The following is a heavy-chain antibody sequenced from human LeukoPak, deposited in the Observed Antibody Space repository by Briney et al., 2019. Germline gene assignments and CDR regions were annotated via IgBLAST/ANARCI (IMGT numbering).Heavy chain of an antibody. V-gene: IGHV3-7*01. Sequence: GGSLRLSCAVSGFTFTSYWVSWVRQAPGKGLEWVANINEDGSYKFHADSVKGRLTISRDNSKNSLYLQMSSLRADDTAVYYCARDATRGGDNDYWGQGTRVIVSS. CDR1: GFTFTSYW. CDR3: ARDATRGGDNDY. J-gene: IGHJ4*02. CDR2: INEDGSYK. D-gene: IGHD2-21*02.